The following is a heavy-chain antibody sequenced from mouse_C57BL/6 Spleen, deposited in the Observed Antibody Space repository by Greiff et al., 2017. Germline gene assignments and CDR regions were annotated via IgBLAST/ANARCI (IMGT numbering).Heavy chain of an antibody. CDR1: GYTFTSYW. D-gene: IGHD2-10*01. V-gene: IGHV1-50*01. CDR2: IDPSDSYT. CDR3: ARSYYDYYAMDY. Sequence: QVQLQQPGAELVKPGASVKLSCKASGYTFTSYWMQWVKQRPGQGLEWIGEIDPSDSYTNYNQKFKGKATLTVDTSSSTAYMQLSSLTSEDSAVYYCARSYYDYYAMDYWGQGTSVTVSS. J-gene: IGHJ4*01.